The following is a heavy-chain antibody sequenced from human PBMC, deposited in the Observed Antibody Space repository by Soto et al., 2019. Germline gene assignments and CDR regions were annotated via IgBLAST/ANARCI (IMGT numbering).Heavy chain of an antibody. D-gene: IGHD1-26*01. V-gene: IGHV1-69*01. CDR2: IIPIFGTA. Sequence: QVQLVQSGAEVKKPGSSVKVSCKASGGTFSSYAISWVRQAPGQGLEWMGGIIPIFGTANYAQKFQGRVTITADESTSTAYMELSSLRSEDTAVYYCARAPSPTWEPSDYYYGMDVWGQGTTVTVSS. CDR1: GGTFSSYA. CDR3: ARAPSPTWEPSDYYYGMDV. J-gene: IGHJ6*02.